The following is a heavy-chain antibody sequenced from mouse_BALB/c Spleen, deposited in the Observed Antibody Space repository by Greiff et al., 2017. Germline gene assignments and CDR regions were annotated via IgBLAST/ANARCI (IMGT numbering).Heavy chain of an antibody. V-gene: IGHV5-6*01. CDR1: GFTFSSYG. CDR3: ARIYDGYYYAMDY. CDR2: ISSGGSYT. J-gene: IGHJ4*01. D-gene: IGHD2-3*01. Sequence: EVQLVESGGDLVKPGGSLKLSGAASGFTFSSYGMSWVRQTPDKRLEWVATISSGGSYTYYPDSVKGRFTISRDNAKNTLYLQMSSLKSEDTAMYYCARIYDGYYYAMDYWGQGTSVTVSS.